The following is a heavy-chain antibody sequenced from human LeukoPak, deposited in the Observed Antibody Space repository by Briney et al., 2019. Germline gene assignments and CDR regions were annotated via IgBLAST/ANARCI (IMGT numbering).Heavy chain of an antibody. CDR2: ISSSSSYI. CDR1: GFTFSSYS. V-gene: IGHV3-21*04. Sequence: PGGSLRLSCAASGFTFSSYSMNWVRQAPGKGLEWVSSISSSSSYIYYADSVKGRFTISRDNSKNTLYLQMNSLRAEGTAVYYCAKDRSYSGFSGRGAYFDYWGQGTLVTVSS. J-gene: IGHJ4*02. CDR3: AKDRSYSGFSGRGAYFDY. D-gene: IGHD3-10*01.